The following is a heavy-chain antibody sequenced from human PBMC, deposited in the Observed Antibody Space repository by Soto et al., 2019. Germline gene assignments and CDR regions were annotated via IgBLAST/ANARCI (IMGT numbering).Heavy chain of an antibody. J-gene: IGHJ4*02. CDR1: GDSVASTRAT. CDR2: TYYRSKWKN. V-gene: IGHV6-1*01. D-gene: IGHD6-13*01. Sequence: PSQTLSLTCVISGDSVASTRATWNWVRQSPSRGLEWLGRTYYRSKWKNDYALSVNSRITINPDTSKNQLSLQLSSVTPDDTAIYYCVRGVDSSFDYWGQGTLVTVPQ. CDR3: VRGVDSSFDY.